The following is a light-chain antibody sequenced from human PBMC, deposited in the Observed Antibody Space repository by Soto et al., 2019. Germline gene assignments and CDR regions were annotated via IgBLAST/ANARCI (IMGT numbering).Light chain of an antibody. J-gene: IGKJ1*01. Sequence: DIQMTQSPSTLSASVGDRVTITCRASQSISSWLARYQQKPGKAPKLLIYDASSLESGVPLRFSGSGSGTEFALTISSLQPDDFASYYCQQYNSYSWTVGQGTKVEIK. V-gene: IGKV1-5*01. CDR2: DAS. CDR1: QSISSW. CDR3: QQYNSYSWT.